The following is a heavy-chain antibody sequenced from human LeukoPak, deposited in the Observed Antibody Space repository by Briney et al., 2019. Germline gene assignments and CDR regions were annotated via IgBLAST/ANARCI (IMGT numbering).Heavy chain of an antibody. CDR1: GYTFTRYG. Sequence: ASVKVSCKASGYTFTRYGISWVRQAPGQGLEWMGWISAYNGNTNYAQKLQGRVTMTTDTSTSKAYMELRSLRSDDTAVYDCARAGLYGSSWYEVAESMDYWGQGTLVTVSS. J-gene: IGHJ4*02. CDR2: ISAYNGNT. CDR3: ARAGLYGSSWYEVAESMDY. D-gene: IGHD6-13*01. V-gene: IGHV1-18*01.